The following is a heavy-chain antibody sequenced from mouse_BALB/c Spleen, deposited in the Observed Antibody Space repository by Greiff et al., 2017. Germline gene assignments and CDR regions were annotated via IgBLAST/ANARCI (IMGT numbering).Heavy chain of an antibody. V-gene: IGHV5-9-4*01. CDR3: ARDSSGYYFDY. D-gene: IGHD3-1*01. J-gene: IGHJ2*01. CDR2: ISSGGSYT. Sequence: EVKVVESGGGLVKPGGSRKLSCAASGFTFSSYAMSWVRQSPEKRLEWVAEISSGGSYTYYPDTVTGRFTISRDNAKNTLYLEMSSLRSEDTAMYYCARDSSGYYFDYWGQGTTLTVSS. CDR1: GFTFSSYA.